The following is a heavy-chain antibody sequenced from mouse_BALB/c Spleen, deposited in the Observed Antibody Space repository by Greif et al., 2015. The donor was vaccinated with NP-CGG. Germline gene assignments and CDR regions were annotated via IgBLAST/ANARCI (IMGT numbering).Heavy chain of an antibody. J-gene: IGHJ2*01. CDR2: INPSTGYT. Sequence: QVQLQQSGAELAKPGASVKMSCKASGYTFTSYWMHWVKQRPGQGLEWIGYINPSTGYTEYNQKFKDKATLTADESSSTAYMQLSSLTSEDSAVYYCARQFITTVVFDYWGQGTTLTVSS. D-gene: IGHD1-1*01. V-gene: IGHV1-7*01. CDR3: ARQFITTVVFDY. CDR1: GYTFTSYW.